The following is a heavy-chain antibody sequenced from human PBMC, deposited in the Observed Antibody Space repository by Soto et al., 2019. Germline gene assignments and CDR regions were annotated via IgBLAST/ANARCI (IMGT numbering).Heavy chain of an antibody. D-gene: IGHD1-26*01. CDR3: ARAQWELDY. J-gene: IGHJ4*02. CDR2: ISTTGSFT. V-gene: IGHV3-11*06. Sequence: GGSLRLSCAASGFTFSDYYMSWIRQAPGKGLEWVSFISTTGSFTNYADSLKGRFTISRDNAKNSLYLQINSLRGDDTAVYYCARAQWELDYWGQGTLVTVSS. CDR1: GFTFSDYY.